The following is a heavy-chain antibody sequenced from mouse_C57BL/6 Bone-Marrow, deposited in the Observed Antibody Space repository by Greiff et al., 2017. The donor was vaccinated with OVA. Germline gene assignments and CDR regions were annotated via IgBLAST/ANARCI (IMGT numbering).Heavy chain of an antibody. CDR2: IYPGDGDT. CDR3: ARGEEFITTVVGYFDY. J-gene: IGHJ2*01. D-gene: IGHD1-1*01. Sequence: QVQLQQSGPELVKPGASVKISCKASGYAFSSSWMNWVKQRPGKGLEWIGRIYPGDGDTNYNGKFKGKATLTADKSSSTAYMQLSSLTSEDSAVYFCARGEEFITTVVGYFDYWGQGTTLTVSS. CDR1: GYAFSSSW. V-gene: IGHV1-82*01.